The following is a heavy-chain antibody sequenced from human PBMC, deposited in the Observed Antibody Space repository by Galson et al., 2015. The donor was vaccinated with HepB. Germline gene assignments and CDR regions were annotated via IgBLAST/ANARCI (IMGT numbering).Heavy chain of an antibody. D-gene: IGHD5-12*01. CDR2: ISSSSSTI. V-gene: IGHV3-11*04. CDR3: ARDRFAKDSGYVKHDY. Sequence: SLRLSCAASGFTFSDYYMSWIRQAPGKGLEWVSYISSSSSTIYYADSVKGRFTISRDNAKNSLYLQMNSLRAEDTAVYYCARDRFAKDSGYVKHDYWGQGTLVTVSS. J-gene: IGHJ4*02. CDR1: GFTFSDYY.